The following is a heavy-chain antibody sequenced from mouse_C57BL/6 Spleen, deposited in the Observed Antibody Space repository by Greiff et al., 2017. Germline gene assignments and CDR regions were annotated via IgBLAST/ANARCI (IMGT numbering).Heavy chain of an antibody. J-gene: IGHJ1*03. CDR3: ARRDPWVHWYFDV. CDR2: INPNNGGT. V-gene: IGHV1-18*01. Sequence: VQLQQSGPELVKPGASVKIPCKASGYTFTDYNMDWVKQSHGKSLEWIGDINPNNGGTIYNQKFKGKATLTVDKSSSTAYMELRSLTSEDTAVYYCARRDPWVHWYFDVWGTGTTVTVSS. CDR1: GYTFTDYN. D-gene: IGHD3-3*01.